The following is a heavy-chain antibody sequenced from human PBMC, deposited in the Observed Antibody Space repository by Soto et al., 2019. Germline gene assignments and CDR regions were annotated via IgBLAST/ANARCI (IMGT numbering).Heavy chain of an antibody. V-gene: IGHV2-70*11. CDR1: GFSLSTSGMC. D-gene: IGHD1-26*01. Sequence: SGPTLVNPTQTLTLTCTFSGFSLSTSGMCVSWIRQPPGKALEWLARIDWDDDKYYSTSLKTRLTISKDTSKNQVVLTMTYMDPVDTASFHCARIFEVGATKKYGMDVWGQGTTVTVSS. J-gene: IGHJ6*02. CDR3: ARIFEVGATKKYGMDV. CDR2: IDWDDDK.